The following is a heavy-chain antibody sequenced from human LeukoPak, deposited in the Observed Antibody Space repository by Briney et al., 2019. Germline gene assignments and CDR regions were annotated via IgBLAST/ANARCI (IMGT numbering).Heavy chain of an antibody. V-gene: IGHV4-59*03. Sequence: SETLSLTCTVSGGSISYYWNWIRQPPGKGLEWIGYIYYRGNTNYNPSLKCRLTISVDTSKNQFSLKLSSVTAADTAVYYCVRDRDGFYYFDYWGQGTLVTVSS. CDR3: VRDRDGFYYFDY. CDR2: IYYRGNT. D-gene: IGHD5-24*01. CDR1: GGSISYY. J-gene: IGHJ4*02.